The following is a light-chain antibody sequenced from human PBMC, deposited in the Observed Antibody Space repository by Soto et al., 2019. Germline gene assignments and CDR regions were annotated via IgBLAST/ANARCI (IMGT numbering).Light chain of an antibody. CDR3: QQSDSTPYT. V-gene: IGKV1-39*01. J-gene: IGKJ2*01. CDR2: DAS. CDR1: QTISTY. Sequence: DLHMTQSPSSLSASVGYMVTITCRASQTISTYLNWYQQKPGKAPRLLIYDASSLLSGVPSRFSGSGSGTDFTLTIASLQPEDFSTYYCQQSDSTPYTFGQGTKV.